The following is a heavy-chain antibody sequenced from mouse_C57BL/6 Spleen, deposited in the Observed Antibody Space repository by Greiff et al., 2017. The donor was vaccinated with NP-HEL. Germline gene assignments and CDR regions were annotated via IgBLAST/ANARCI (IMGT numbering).Heavy chain of an antibody. D-gene: IGHD1-1*01. V-gene: IGHV1-81*01. J-gene: IGHJ1*03. CDR1: GYTFTSYG. CDR2: IYPRSGNT. Sequence: VQLQQSGAELARPGASVKLSCKASGYTFTSYGISWVKQRTGQGLEWIGEIYPRSGNTYYNEQFKGKATLTADKSSSTAYMELRSLTSEDSAVYFCARSPLGYYGSRSYWYFDVWGTGTTVTVSS. CDR3: ARSPLGYYGSRSYWYFDV.